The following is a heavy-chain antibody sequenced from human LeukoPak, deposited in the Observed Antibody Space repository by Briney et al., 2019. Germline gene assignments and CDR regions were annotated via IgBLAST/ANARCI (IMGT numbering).Heavy chain of an antibody. Sequence: GRSLRLSCTAPGFTFSSYAIHWIRQAPGKGLEWVAVISYDGSNKYYADSVKGRFTISRDNSKNTLYLQMNSLRAEDTAAYYCAKGRSSWYQGSEYFQHWGQGTLVTVSS. J-gene: IGHJ1*01. V-gene: IGHV3-30*18. CDR3: AKGRSSWYQGSEYFQH. CDR1: GFTFSSYA. D-gene: IGHD6-13*01. CDR2: ISYDGSNK.